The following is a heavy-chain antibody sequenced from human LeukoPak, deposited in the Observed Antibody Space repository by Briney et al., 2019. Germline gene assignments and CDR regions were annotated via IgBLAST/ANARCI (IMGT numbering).Heavy chain of an antibody. J-gene: IGHJ5*02. D-gene: IGHD3-10*01. CDR1: GGSITTTYY. CDR3: TRHQTNFYGSGAPFGP. V-gene: IGHV4-39*01. Sequence: SETLSLTCSVSGGSITTTYYWSWIRQPPGGGLEWIASLYHSGDSNYNPSLKSRVTMSVDTSKNQFSLQLTSMTAADTAIYYCTRHQTNFYGSGAPFGPWGQGTLVTVSS. CDR2: LYHSGDS.